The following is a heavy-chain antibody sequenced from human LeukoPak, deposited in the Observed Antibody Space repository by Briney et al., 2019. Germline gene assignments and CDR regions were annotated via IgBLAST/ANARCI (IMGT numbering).Heavy chain of an antibody. CDR3: ARDGYSYGHEYYMDV. D-gene: IGHD5-18*01. J-gene: IGHJ6*03. V-gene: IGHV4-59*01. CDR1: GGSISSYY. Sequence: SETLSLTCTVSGGSISSYYWSWIRQPPGKGLEWIGYIYYSGSTNYNPSLKSRVTISVDTSKNQFSLKLSSVTAADTAVYYCARDGYSYGHEYYMDVWGKGTTATISS. CDR2: IYYSGST.